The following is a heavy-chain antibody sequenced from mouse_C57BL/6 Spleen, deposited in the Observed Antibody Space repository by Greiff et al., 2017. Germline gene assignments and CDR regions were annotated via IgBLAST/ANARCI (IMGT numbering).Heavy chain of an antibody. J-gene: IGHJ4*01. V-gene: IGHV1-63*01. CDR3: ARSDYDYDDYAMDY. CDR1: GYTFTNYW. D-gene: IGHD2-4*01. Sequence: QFQLQQSGAELVRPGTSVKMSCKASGYTFTNYWIGWAKQRPGHGLEWIGDIYPGGGYTNYNEKFKGKATLTADKSSSTAYMQFSSLTSEDSAIYYCARSDYDYDDYAMDYWGQGTSVAVSS. CDR2: IYPGGGYT.